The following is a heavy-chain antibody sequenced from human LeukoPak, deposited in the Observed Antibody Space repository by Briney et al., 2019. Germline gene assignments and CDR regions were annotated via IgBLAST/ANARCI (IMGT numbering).Heavy chain of an antibody. CDR3: ARVSDSSGHYYDRVRWFDP. V-gene: IGHV4-59*01. Sequence: SETLSLTCTVSGGSISSYYWSWIRQPPGKGLEWIGYIYYSGSTNYNPSLKSRVTISVDTSKNQFSLKLSSVTAADTAVYYCARVSDSSGHYYDRVRWFDPWGQGTLVTVSS. CDR2: IYYSGST. D-gene: IGHD3-22*01. CDR1: GGSISSYY. J-gene: IGHJ5*02.